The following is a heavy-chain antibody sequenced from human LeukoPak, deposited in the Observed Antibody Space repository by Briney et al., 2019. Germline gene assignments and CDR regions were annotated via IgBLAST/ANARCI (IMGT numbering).Heavy chain of an antibody. J-gene: IGHJ4*02. CDR1: GYSFATYW. V-gene: IGHV5-51*01. Sequence: GESLKISCKTSGYSFATYWIGWVRQMPGKGLEWMGIIYPGDSESRYSPSFQGQVTISADKSISTAFLQWNSLQASDTAIYYCARTTPTKIVDYWGQGALVTVSS. CDR2: IYPGDSES. D-gene: IGHD5-12*01. CDR3: ARTTPTKIVDY.